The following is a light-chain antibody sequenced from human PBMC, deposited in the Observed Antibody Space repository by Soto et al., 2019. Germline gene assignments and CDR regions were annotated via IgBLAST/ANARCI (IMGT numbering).Light chain of an antibody. Sequence: IVMTQSAATLSVSPGERATLSFRASQSVSSNLAWYQQKAGQAPRLLIYGASTRATGIPDRFSGSGSGTEFTLTISSLESEDFAVYFCQQYKDWWTFGQGTKVDIK. V-gene: IGKV3-15*01. J-gene: IGKJ1*01. CDR1: QSVSSN. CDR2: GAS. CDR3: QQYKDWWT.